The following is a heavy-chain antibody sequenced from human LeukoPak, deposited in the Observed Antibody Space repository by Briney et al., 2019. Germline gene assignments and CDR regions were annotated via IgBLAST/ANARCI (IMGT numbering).Heavy chain of an antibody. V-gene: IGHV4-38-2*01. J-gene: IGHJ4*02. CDR3: ARSPMYYDILTGYFDY. Sequence: SETLSLTCAVSGYSISSGYYWGWIRPPPGKGLEWIGINYHSGSTYYNPSLKSRVTISVDTSKNQFSLKLSSVTAADTAVYYCARSPMYYDILTGYFDYWGQGTLVTVSS. CDR1: GYSISSGYY. D-gene: IGHD3-9*01. CDR2: NYHSGST.